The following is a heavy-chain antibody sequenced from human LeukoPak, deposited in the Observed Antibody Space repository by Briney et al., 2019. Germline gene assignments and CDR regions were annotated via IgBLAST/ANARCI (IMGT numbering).Heavy chain of an antibody. J-gene: IGHJ3*02. CDR3: AKDVQVSPYSSGWYDDAFDI. V-gene: IGHV3-23*01. D-gene: IGHD6-19*01. CDR1: GFTFSSYA. CDR2: ISGSGGST. Sequence: PGGSLRLSCAASGFTFSSYAMSWVRQAPGKGLECVSAISGSGGSTYYADSVKGRFTISRDNSKNTLYLQMNSLRAEDTAVYYCAKDVQVSPYSSGWYDDAFDIWGQGTMVTASS.